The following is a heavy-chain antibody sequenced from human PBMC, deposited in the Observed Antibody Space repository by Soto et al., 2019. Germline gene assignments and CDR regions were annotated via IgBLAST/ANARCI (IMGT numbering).Heavy chain of an antibody. CDR2: IIPIFGTA. CDR3: ATASHGVLRYFDWTPGGY. D-gene: IGHD3-9*01. J-gene: IGHJ4*02. V-gene: IGHV1-69*13. Sequence: SVKVSCKASGGTFSSYAISWVRQAPGQGLEWMGGIIPIFGTANYAQKFQGRVTITADESTSTAYMELSSLRSEDTAVYYCATASHGVLRYFDWTPGGYWGQGTLVPVCS. CDR1: GGTFSSYA.